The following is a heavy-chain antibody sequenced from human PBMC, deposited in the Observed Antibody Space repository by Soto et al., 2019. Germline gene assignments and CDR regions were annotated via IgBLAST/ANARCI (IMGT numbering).Heavy chain of an antibody. D-gene: IGHD3-3*01. J-gene: IGHJ4*02. CDR3: ARRSAFWSGLTPYDY. CDR2: IYYSGST. CDR1: GGSISSSSYY. V-gene: IGHV4-39*01. Sequence: SETLSLTCTVSGGSISSSSYYWGWIRPPPGQGLEWIGSIYYSGSTYYNPSLKSRVTISVDTSKNQFSLKLSSVTAADTAVYYCARRSAFWSGLTPYDYWGQGTLVTVSS.